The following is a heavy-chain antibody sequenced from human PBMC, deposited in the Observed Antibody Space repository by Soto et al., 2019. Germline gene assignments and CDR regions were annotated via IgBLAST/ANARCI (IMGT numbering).Heavy chain of an antibody. CDR1: GYTFTHYY. CDR2: INPNGGIT. J-gene: IGHJ4*02. CDR3: ATAVNSAMVFDY. Sequence: ASVKVSCTASGYTFTHYYIHWVRQAPGQGLEWMGIINPNGGITTYAQKFRAGFSMTRDTSTSTVYLELSSLRSEDSAVYYCATAVNSAMVFDYWGQGTLVT. V-gene: IGHV1-46*01. D-gene: IGHD5-18*01.